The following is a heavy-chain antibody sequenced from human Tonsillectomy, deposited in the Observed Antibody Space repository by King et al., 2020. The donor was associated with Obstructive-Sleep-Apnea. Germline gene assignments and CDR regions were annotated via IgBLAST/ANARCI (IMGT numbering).Heavy chain of an antibody. Sequence: VQLVEAGGGLVKPGGSLILSCAASGFTFSSYTMNWVRQAPGKGLEWVASISSSTRYIYYADSGKGRFTISRDNAKRSLYLQMTSLRAGDTDVYYCARDEGTNILKSFDWLFFDYWGQGTLVTVSS. CDR2: ISSSTRYI. CDR3: ARDEGTNILKSFDWLFFDY. CDR1: GFTFSSYT. V-gene: IGHV3-21*01. D-gene: IGHD3-9*01. J-gene: IGHJ4*02.